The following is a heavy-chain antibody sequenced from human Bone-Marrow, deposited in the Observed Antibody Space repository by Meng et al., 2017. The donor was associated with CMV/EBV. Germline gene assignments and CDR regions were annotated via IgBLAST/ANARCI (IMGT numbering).Heavy chain of an antibody. D-gene: IGHD1-1*01. Sequence: GESLKISCAASGFTFSSYGMHWVRQAPGKGLEWVAFIRYDGSNKYYVDSVKGRFTISRDNSKNTLYPQMNSLRAEDTAVYYCAKVSQYNFDYWGQGTLVTVSS. CDR1: GFTFSSYG. CDR2: IRYDGSNK. CDR3: AKVSQYNFDY. J-gene: IGHJ4*02. V-gene: IGHV3-30*02.